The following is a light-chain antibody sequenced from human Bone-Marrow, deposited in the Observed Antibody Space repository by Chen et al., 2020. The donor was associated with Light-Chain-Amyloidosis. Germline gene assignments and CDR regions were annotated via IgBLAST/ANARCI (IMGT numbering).Light chain of an antibody. CDR1: NIGSTS. CDR2: DDS. CDR3: QVWDRSSDRPV. J-gene: IGLJ3*02. Sequence: SYVLPQPSSVSVAPGQTATLACGGNNIGSTSVHWYQQTPGQAPLLVAYDDSDRPSGIPERLSGSNSGNTATLTISRVEAGDEADYYCQVWDRSSDRPVFGGGTKLTVL. V-gene: IGLV3-21*02.